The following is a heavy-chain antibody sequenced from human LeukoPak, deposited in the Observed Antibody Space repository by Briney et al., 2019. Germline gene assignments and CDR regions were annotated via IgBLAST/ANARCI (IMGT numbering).Heavy chain of an antibody. V-gene: IGHV1-69*01. Sequence: ASVKVSCKASGGTFSSYAISWVRQAPGQGLEWMGGIIPIFGTASYAQKFQGRVTITADESTSTAYMELSSLRSEDTAVYYCARDLGYYYGMDVWGQGTTVTVSS. CDR3: ARDLGYYYGMDV. CDR2: IIPIFGTA. J-gene: IGHJ6*02. CDR1: GGTFSSYA.